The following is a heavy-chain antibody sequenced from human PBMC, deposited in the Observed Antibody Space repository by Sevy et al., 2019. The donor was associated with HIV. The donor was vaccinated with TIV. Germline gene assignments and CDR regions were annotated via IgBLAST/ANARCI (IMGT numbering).Heavy chain of an antibody. Sequence: ASVKVSCKASGYTLSSYGISWVRQAPGQGLEWMGWINTYNGNTKYAQKLQGRITRTTDTATSTAYMEVRSLRSDDTAVYYCARDKSVQVIFGVVRYNYGMDVWGQGTTVTVSS. CDR2: INTYNGNT. V-gene: IGHV1-18*01. D-gene: IGHD3-3*01. J-gene: IGHJ6*02. CDR1: GYTLSSYG. CDR3: ARDKSVQVIFGVVRYNYGMDV.